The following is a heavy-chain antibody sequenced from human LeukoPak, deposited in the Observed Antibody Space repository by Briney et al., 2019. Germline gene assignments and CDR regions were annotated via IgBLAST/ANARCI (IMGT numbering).Heavy chain of an antibody. V-gene: IGHV3-7*03. Sequence: GGSLRLSCEASGFLFSNSWMSWIRQAPGKGLEWVANMNQDGSERNYVDSVKGRLTISRDNAKGSLYLQMNGLRAEDTAVYFCVKDRGYSTFDYWGQGTLVTVSS. CDR1: GFLFSNSW. CDR3: VKDRGYSTFDY. D-gene: IGHD4-23*01. CDR2: MNQDGSER. J-gene: IGHJ4*02.